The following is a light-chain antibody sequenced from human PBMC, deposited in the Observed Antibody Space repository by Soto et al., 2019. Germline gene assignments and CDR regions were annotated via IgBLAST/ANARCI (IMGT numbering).Light chain of an antibody. CDR3: CSYAGRSTWV. CDR1: STDVGSYNF. V-gene: IGLV2-23*02. J-gene: IGLJ3*02. CDR2: EVT. Sequence: QSALTQPASVSGSLGQSITLSCTGGSTDVGSYNFVSWYQHHPGKAPEVIIYEVTKRPSGASNRFSGAKSGNTASLTISGLQAEDEADYHCCSYAGRSTWVFGGGTKLTVL.